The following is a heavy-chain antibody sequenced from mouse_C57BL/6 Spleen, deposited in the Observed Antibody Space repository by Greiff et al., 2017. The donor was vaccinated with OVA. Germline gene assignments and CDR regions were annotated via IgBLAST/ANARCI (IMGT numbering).Heavy chain of an antibody. CDR3: ARGDGYYAMDY. CDR1: GFTFSDYY. V-gene: IGHV5-16*01. J-gene: IGHJ4*01. CDR2: INYDGSST. Sequence: DVKLVESEGGLVQPGSSMKLSCTASGFTFSDYYMAWVRQVPEKGLEWVANINYDGSSTYYLDSLKSRFIISRDNAKNILYLQMSSLKSEDTATYYCARGDGYYAMDYWGQGTSVTVSS.